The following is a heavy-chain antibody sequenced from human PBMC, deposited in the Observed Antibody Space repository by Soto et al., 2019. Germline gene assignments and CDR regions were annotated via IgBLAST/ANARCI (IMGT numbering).Heavy chain of an antibody. V-gene: IGHV3-30*03. CDR3: TIVRVADSALDH. CDR2: LSYDGSDT. J-gene: IGHJ4*02. D-gene: IGHD3-10*02. CDR1: GFIFSNNG. Sequence: QVQLVESGGGVVHPGRSLRLSCVGSGFIFSNNGMHCVRQTPGKGLEWGAFLSYDGSDTFYADSVKGRFTISRDNSKNTRLLHMSNLRAEDTALYYCTIVRVADSALDHWGQGTLVTVSS.